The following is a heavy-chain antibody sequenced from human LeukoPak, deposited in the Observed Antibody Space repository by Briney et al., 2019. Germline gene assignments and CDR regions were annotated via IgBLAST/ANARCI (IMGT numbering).Heavy chain of an antibody. D-gene: IGHD3-22*01. CDR2: INPNSGGT. V-gene: IGHV1-2*02. J-gene: IGHJ4*02. Sequence: ASVKVSCKASGYTFTGYYMHWVRQAPGQGLEWMGWINPNSGGTNYAQKFQGRVTMTRDTCISTAYMELSRLRSDDTAVYYCARGVYYYDSSGYYRYWGQGTLVTVSS. CDR1: GYTFTGYY. CDR3: ARGVYYYDSSGYYRY.